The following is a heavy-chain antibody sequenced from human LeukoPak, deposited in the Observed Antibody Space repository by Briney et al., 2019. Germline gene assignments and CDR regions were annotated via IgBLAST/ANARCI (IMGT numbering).Heavy chain of an antibody. J-gene: IGHJ3*02. CDR2: IYPGDSDT. V-gene: IGHV5-51*01. D-gene: IGHD5-18*01. Sequence: GESLKISCKGSGYDFSTYWIGWVRQMPGKGLEWMGIIYPGDSDTRYSPSFQGQVTISADKSVSGAYLQWISLKASDTAMYYCARSMGSDGYDALDIWGQGTMVTVSS. CDR1: GYDFSTYW. CDR3: ARSMGSDGYDALDI.